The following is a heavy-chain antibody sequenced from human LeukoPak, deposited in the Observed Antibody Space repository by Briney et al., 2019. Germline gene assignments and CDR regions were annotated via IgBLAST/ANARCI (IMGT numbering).Heavy chain of an antibody. V-gene: IGHV4-59*01. D-gene: IGHD3-3*01. J-gene: IGHJ5*02. CDR2: IYYSGST. Sequence: SETLSLTCTVSGVSISSYYWSWLRQPPGKGLEWIGYIYYSGSTNYNPSLKSRVTISVDTSKNQFSLKLNSVTAADTSVYYCACQAWSGYYSNWFDPWGQGTLVTVSS. CDR1: GVSISSYY. CDR3: ACQAWSGYYSNWFDP.